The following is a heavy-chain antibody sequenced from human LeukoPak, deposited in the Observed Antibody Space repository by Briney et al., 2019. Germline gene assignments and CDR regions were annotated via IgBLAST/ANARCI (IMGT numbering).Heavy chain of an antibody. V-gene: IGHV3-9*01. Sequence: GGSLRLSCAASGFTFDDYAMHWVRQAPGKGLEWVSGISWNSGSIGYADSVKGRFTIFRDNAKNSLYLQMNSLRAEDTALYYCAKDNRPLYSSGWYYFDYWGQGTLVTVSS. CDR2: ISWNSGSI. J-gene: IGHJ4*02. CDR3: AKDNRPLYSSGWYYFDY. D-gene: IGHD6-19*01. CDR1: GFTFDDYA.